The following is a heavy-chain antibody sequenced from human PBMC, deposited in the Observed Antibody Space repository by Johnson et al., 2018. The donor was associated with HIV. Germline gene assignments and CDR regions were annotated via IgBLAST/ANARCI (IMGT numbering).Heavy chain of an antibody. CDR3: ARVRSGRENVFDI. Sequence: QVQLVESGGGVVQPGGCLRLSCAASGFTFSSYAMNWVRQAPGKGLAWVAVISYDGHNEYYADSEKGRFTSSRDNSKSTLYLQMNSLRAEETAVYYCARVRSGRENVFDIWGQGTMVTVSS. CDR2: ISYDGHNE. CDR1: GFTFSSYA. V-gene: IGHV3-30-3*01. J-gene: IGHJ3*02. D-gene: IGHD1-26*01.